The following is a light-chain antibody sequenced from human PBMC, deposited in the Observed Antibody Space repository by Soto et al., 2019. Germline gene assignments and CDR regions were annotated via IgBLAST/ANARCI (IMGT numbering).Light chain of an antibody. V-gene: IGKV3-15*01. CDR2: GAS. CDR1: QNVSSN. CDR3: QQYDNWPPLT. Sequence: EIVMTQSPATLSVSPGDRATLYCRAGQNVSSNLAWYRQKFGQAPTLLIYGASTRATGIPARFRGSGSGTEFSLTISSLQSEDFAVYYCQQYDNWPPLTFGGGTKVEIK. J-gene: IGKJ4*01.